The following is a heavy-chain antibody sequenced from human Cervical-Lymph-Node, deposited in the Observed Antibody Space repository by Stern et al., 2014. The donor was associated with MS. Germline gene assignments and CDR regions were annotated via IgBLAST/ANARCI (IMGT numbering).Heavy chain of an antibody. CDR2: IIPILGTA. CDR1: GGNFKSFA. Sequence: QVQLVQSGAEVTKPGSSVKVSCKASGGNFKSFAISWVRQAPGQGLEWMGGIIPILGTANYVKKFQGRVTITADESTSTVYMELSSLRSEDTAAYYCARDRAAAVGVGYYYGMEVWGQGTTVTVSS. J-gene: IGHJ6*02. D-gene: IGHD1-26*01. CDR3: ARDRAAAVGVGYYYGMEV. V-gene: IGHV1-69*01.